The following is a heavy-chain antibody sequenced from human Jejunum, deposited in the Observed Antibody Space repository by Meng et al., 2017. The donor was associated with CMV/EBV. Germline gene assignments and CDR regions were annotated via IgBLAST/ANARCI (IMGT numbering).Heavy chain of an antibody. CDR3: ARGGSSGWYDWYFDL. CDR2: IYSSGNT. Sequence: SGGYISSGDYFWSWIRQSPGKGLEWIGCIYSSGNTYYTPSLKSRLIISIDTSKTQFSLKLNSLTAADTAVYYCARGGSSGWYDWYFDLWGLGTLVTVSS. V-gene: IGHV4-30-4*01. D-gene: IGHD6-19*01. J-gene: IGHJ2*01. CDR1: GGYISSGDYF.